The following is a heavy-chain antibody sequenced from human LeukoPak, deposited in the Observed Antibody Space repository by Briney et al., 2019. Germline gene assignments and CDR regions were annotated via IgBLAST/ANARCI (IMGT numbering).Heavy chain of an antibody. D-gene: IGHD3-3*01. CDR2: ISYDGSNK. CDR3: AKITIFGVVSSPFDY. Sequence: PGRSLRLSCAASGFTFSSYGMHWVRRAPGKGLEWVVVISYDGSNKYYADSVKGRFTISRDNSKNTLYLQMNSLRAEDTAVYYCAKITIFGVVSSPFDYWGQGTLVTVSS. V-gene: IGHV3-30*18. CDR1: GFTFSSYG. J-gene: IGHJ4*02.